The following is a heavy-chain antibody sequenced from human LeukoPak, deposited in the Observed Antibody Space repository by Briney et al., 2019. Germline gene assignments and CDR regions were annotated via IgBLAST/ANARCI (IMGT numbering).Heavy chain of an antibody. CDR3: ARGLTLDYDILTGNNWFDP. Sequence: SETLSLTCTASGYSISSGYYWGWIRQPPGKGLEWIGSIYHSGSTYYNPSLKSRVTISVDTSKNQFSLKLSSVTAADTAVYYCARGLTLDYDILTGNNWFDPWGQGTLVTVSS. V-gene: IGHV4-38-2*02. D-gene: IGHD3-9*01. CDR1: GYSISSGYY. J-gene: IGHJ5*02. CDR2: IYHSGST.